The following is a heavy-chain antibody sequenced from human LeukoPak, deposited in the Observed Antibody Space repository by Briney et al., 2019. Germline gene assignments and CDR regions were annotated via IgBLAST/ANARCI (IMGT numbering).Heavy chain of an antibody. D-gene: IGHD6-19*01. CDR1: GFTFSSYA. Sequence: GGSLRLSCAASGFTFSSYAMSWVRQAPGKGLEWVSAISGSGGSTYYADSVKGRFTISRDNPKNTLYLQMNSLRAEDTAVYYCAKEPRKRTGYSSGWYERYWGQGTLVTVSS. J-gene: IGHJ4*02. V-gene: IGHV3-23*01. CDR3: AKEPRKRTGYSSGWYERY. CDR2: ISGSGGST.